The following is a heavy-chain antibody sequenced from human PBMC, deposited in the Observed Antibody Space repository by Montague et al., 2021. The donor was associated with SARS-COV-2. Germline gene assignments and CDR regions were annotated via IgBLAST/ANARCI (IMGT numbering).Heavy chain of an antibody. CDR3: AGVPLMRGHWFLDL. Sequence: SETLSLTCSVSGASITSYYCIWMQQPPGKTLEWIGYISYSGTTTXXPSXXXRLTISRDTSKNQFSLSLASVTAADTALYYCAGVPLMRGHWFLDLWGRGTLVSVSS. D-gene: IGHD2-8*01. CDR2: ISYSGTT. J-gene: IGHJ2*01. V-gene: IGHV4-59*13. CDR1: GASITSYY.